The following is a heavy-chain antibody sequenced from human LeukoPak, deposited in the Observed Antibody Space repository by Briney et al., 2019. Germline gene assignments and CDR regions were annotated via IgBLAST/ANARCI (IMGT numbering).Heavy chain of an antibody. Sequence: ASVKVSCKASGYTFTSYGISWVRQAPGQGLEWMGWISAYNGNTNYAQKLQGRVTMTTDTSTSTAYMEPRSLRSDDTAVYYCARDITIFGVVISWFDPWGQGTLVTVSS. V-gene: IGHV1-18*01. CDR1: GYTFTSYG. CDR2: ISAYNGNT. J-gene: IGHJ5*02. D-gene: IGHD3-3*01. CDR3: ARDITIFGVVISWFDP.